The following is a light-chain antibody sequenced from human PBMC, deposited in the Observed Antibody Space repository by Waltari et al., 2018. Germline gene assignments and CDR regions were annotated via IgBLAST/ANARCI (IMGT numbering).Light chain of an antibody. V-gene: IGKV3-11*01. CDR3: QQRNSGPRT. J-gene: IGKJ1*01. CDR1: PSISTD. CDR2: DAS. Sequence: EIVLTQSPATLPLSPGERATLSCRASPSISTDLAWYKQKPGQAPRLLIFDASNRATGIPVRFSGGASGTDVTLTISSLESEDVAVYYCQQRNSGPRTFGQGTKVEIK.